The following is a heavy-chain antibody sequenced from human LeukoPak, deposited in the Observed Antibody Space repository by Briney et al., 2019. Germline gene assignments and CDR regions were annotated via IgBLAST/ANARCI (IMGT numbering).Heavy chain of an antibody. D-gene: IGHD2/OR15-2a*01. CDR1: GFAFSRYL. J-gene: IGHJ6*03. CDR3: ARAAGNTYAMDV. Sequence: PGGSLRLSCAASGFAFSRYLMHWVRHAPGKGLVWVSRIQTDEKDTTYADSVKGRFTTSRDNAKNTLYLQMDSLRVDEDTAVYYCARAAGNTYAMDVWGKGTTVTVSS. CDR2: IQTDEKDT. V-gene: IGHV3-74*03.